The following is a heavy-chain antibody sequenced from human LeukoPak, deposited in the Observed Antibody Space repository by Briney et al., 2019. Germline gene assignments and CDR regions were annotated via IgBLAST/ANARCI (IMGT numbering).Heavy chain of an antibody. J-gene: IGHJ3*01. V-gene: IGHV3-23*01. CDR2: ISTGGST. D-gene: IGHD3-10*01. CDR3: ARGTYYYASGSYSRTPDDAFDV. CDR1: GFTFSNYA. Sequence: GGSLRLSCAASGFTFSNYAMSWVRQAPGKGLEWVLSISTGGSTYYAESVKGRFTISRDKSKNTLDLQMNSLRAEDTAVYYCARGTYYYASGSYSRTPDDAFDVWGQGTMVTVSS.